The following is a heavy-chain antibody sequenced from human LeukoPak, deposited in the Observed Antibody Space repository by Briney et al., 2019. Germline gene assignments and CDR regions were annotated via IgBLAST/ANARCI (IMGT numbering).Heavy chain of an antibody. D-gene: IGHD5-18*01. CDR2: INPNSGGT. CDR1: GYTFTGYY. J-gene: IGHJ4*02. V-gene: IGHV1-2*02. CDR3: ARDWEVDTAMVIGY. Sequence: ASVKVSCKASGYTFTGYYMHWVRQAPGQGLEWMGWINPNSGGTNYAQKFQGRVTITRDTSISTAYMELSRLRSDDTAVYYCARDWEVDTAMVIGYWGQGTLVTVSS.